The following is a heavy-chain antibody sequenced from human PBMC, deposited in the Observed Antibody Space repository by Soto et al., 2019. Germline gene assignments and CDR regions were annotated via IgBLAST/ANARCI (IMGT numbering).Heavy chain of an antibody. Sequence: GGSLRLSCAASGFTFSSYAMSWVRQAPGKGLEWVSAISGSGGSTYYADSVKGRFTISRDNSKNTLYLQMNSLRAEDTAVYYCAKHYCTNGVCYTGSHYWGQGTLVTVSS. CDR3: AKHYCTNGVCYTGSHY. J-gene: IGHJ4*02. CDR2: ISGSGGST. CDR1: GFTFSSYA. D-gene: IGHD2-8*01. V-gene: IGHV3-23*01.